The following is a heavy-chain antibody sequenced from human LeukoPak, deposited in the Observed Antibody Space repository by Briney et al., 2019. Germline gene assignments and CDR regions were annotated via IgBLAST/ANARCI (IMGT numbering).Heavy chain of an antibody. J-gene: IGHJ4*02. CDR2: IHYSGSS. Sequence: ASETLSLTCAVSGGSISTYYWSWIRQPPGKGLEWIGYIHYSGSSNYNPSLKSRVTISLDTSKNQFSLKLSSVTAADTAVYYCARAPVTIFGVVLRYYFDYWGQGTLVTVSS. CDR1: GGSISTYY. CDR3: ARAPVTIFGVVLRYYFDY. D-gene: IGHD3-3*01. V-gene: IGHV4-59*01.